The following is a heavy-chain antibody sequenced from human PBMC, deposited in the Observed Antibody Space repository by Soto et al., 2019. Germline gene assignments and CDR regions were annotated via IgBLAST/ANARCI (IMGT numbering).Heavy chain of an antibody. CDR2: INPNGGGT. V-gene: IGHV1-2*02. CDR1: RYTFTDYF. Sequence: ASVKVSCKVSRYTFTDYFIHWVRQAPGQGLEWMGWINPNGGGTSYAPNFQGRVTLTRDTSISTAYMELNKLRPDDTAVYYCARDAYGGNPGTFWGQGTLVTVSS. D-gene: IGHD2-21*01. J-gene: IGHJ4*02. CDR3: ARDAYGGNPGTF.